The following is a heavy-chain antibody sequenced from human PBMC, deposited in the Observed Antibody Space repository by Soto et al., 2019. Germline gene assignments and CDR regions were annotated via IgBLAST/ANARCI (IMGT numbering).Heavy chain of an antibody. CDR2: ISYDGSNK. J-gene: IGHJ5*02. Sequence: QVQLVESGGGVVQPGRSLRLSCAASGFTFSSYAMHWVRQAPGKGLEWVAVISYDGSNKYYADSVKGRFTISRDNSKNTLNLQMNSMRAEDTAVYYCARDTAIVVVPDAGKRWTLCGFDPWGQGTLVTVSS. CDR3: ARDTAIVVVPDAGKRWTLCGFDP. V-gene: IGHV3-30-3*01. D-gene: IGHD2-2*01. CDR1: GFTFSSYA.